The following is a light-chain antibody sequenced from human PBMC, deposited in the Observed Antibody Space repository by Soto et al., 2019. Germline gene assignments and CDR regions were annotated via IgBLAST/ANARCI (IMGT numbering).Light chain of an antibody. V-gene: IGKV1-39*01. CDR1: QTIDSH. CDR3: HQTYSILNT. Sequence: IQMTQSPSSLSASVGDRVTITCRTSQTIDSHLSWYQQKPGKAPKLLIYDASNLQSGVPSTFSGGGSGTVFTLTIASLQPEDFATYFCHQTYSILNTFGQGTKLEIK. J-gene: IGKJ2*01. CDR2: DAS.